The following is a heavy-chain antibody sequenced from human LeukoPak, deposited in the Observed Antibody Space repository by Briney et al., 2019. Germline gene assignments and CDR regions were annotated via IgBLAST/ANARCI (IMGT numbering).Heavy chain of an antibody. CDR1: GYTFTCYY. CDR2: INPNSGGT. D-gene: IGHD2/OR15-2a*01. CDR3: ARLLSVFRVDY. Sequence: SSVKVSCKASGYTFTCYYMHWVRQAPGQGLEWMGRINPNSGGTNYAQKFQGRVTMTRDTSISTAYMELSRLRSDDTAVYYCARLLSVFRVDYWGQGTLVTVSS. V-gene: IGHV1-2*06. J-gene: IGHJ4*02.